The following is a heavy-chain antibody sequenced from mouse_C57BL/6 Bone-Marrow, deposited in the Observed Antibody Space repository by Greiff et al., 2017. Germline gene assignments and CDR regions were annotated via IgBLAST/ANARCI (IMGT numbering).Heavy chain of an antibody. Sequence: VQLQQPGAELVKPGASVKLSCKASGYTFTSYWMHWVKQRPGQGLEWIGMIHPNSGSTNYNEKFKSKATLTVDKSSSTAYMQRSSLTSEDSAVYYCARSGYWPLFAYWGQGTLVTVSS. CDR2: IHPNSGST. D-gene: IGHD3-1*01. V-gene: IGHV1-64*01. J-gene: IGHJ3*01. CDR1: GYTFTSYW. CDR3: ARSGYWPLFAY.